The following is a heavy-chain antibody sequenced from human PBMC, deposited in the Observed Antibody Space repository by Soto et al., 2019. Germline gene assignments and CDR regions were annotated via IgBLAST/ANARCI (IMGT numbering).Heavy chain of an antibody. Sequence: ASVKVSCKASGYTFTTYGTSWVRQAPGQGLEWMGWISPYNGTTKYAEKFQGEMTMTTDTATSTAYMDLRSLRSDGTAVYYCARDGERDTGLNFYYYLHGMDAWGQGTRVTVSS. V-gene: IGHV1-18*04. D-gene: IGHD1-1*01. J-gene: IGHJ6*02. CDR1: GYTFTTYG. CDR3: ARDGERDTGLNFYYYLHGMDA. CDR2: ISPYNGTT.